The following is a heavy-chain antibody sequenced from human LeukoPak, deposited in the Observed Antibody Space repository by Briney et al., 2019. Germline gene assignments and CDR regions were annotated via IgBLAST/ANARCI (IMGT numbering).Heavy chain of an antibody. D-gene: IGHD6-19*01. Sequence: PGGSLRLSCAASGFTFSSYEMIWVRQAPGKGLEWISYISSNGYTIYYADSVKGRFSISRDNAKNSLFLQMNSLRAEDTAVYYCAKEGIAVAGHYYYYYMDVWGKGTTVTVSS. J-gene: IGHJ6*03. CDR1: GFTFSSYE. CDR2: ISSNGYTI. CDR3: AKEGIAVAGHYYYYYMDV. V-gene: IGHV3-48*03.